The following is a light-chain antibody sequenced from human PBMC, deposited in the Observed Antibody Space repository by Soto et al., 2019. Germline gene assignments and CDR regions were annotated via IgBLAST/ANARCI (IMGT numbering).Light chain of an antibody. CDR2: GAS. CDR3: QQYGSSRTWT. V-gene: IGKV3-20*01. J-gene: IGKJ1*01. Sequence: EIVLTQSPGTPSLSPGERATLSCRASQSVSSSYLAWYQQKPGQAPRLLIYGASSRPTGIPDRFSGSGSGTDFILTISRLVPEDFAVYYCQQYGSSRTWTFGQGTKVEIQ. CDR1: QSVSSSY.